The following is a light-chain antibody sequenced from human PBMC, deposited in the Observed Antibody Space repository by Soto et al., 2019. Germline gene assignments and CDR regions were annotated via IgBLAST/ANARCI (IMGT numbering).Light chain of an antibody. CDR2: DAS. J-gene: IGKJ5*01. CDR1: QSVSSS. Sequence: EIVLTQSPGTLSLSPGERATLSCRASQSVSSSLAWYQQKPGQAPRLLIYDASNRATGIPARFSGSGSGTEFTLTINSLQSEDSAVYYCQQHNQWPITFGQGTRLEIK. CDR3: QQHNQWPIT. V-gene: IGKV3-11*01.